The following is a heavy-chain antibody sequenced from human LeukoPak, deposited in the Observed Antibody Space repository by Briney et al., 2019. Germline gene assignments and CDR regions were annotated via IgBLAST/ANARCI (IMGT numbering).Heavy chain of an antibody. D-gene: IGHD3-10*01. V-gene: IGHV1-46*01. CDR2: IATSSGTT. Sequence: EASVKVSCKASGYTFTSNYMHWVRQAPGQGLEWMGVIATSSGTTSYAQKFQGRVTMTRDTSTSTLYMELSSLTSEDTAVYYCARASGSSAVPFDYWGQGTLVTVSS. J-gene: IGHJ4*02. CDR1: GYTFTSNY. CDR3: ARASGSSAVPFDY.